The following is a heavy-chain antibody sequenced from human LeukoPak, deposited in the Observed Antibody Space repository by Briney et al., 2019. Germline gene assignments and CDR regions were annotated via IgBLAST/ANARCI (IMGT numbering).Heavy chain of an antibody. CDR3: ARRLTQYDCFDP. CDR2: TYYRSTWYN. CDR1: GDSVSSNSVT. V-gene: IGHV6-1*01. J-gene: IGHJ5*02. Sequence: SQTLSLTCAISGDSVSSNSVTWNWIRQSPSRGLEWLGRTYYRSTWYNDYAVSVRGRITVNPDTPKNQFSLHLNSVTPEDTAVYYCARRLTQYDCFDPWGQGILVTVSS. D-gene: IGHD2-2*01.